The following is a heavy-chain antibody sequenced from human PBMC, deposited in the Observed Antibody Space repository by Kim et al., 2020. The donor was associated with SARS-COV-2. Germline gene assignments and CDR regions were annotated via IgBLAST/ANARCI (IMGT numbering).Heavy chain of an antibody. CDR1: GGSFSGYY. J-gene: IGHJ4*02. D-gene: IGHD3-22*01. CDR3: AREAYYYDSSGYSDDY. CDR2: INHSGST. Sequence: SETLSLTCAVYGGSFSGYYWSWIRQPPGKGLEWIGEINHSGSTNYNPSLKSRVTISVDTSKNQFSLKLSSVTAADTAVYYCAREAYYYDSSGYSDDYWGQGTLVTVSS. V-gene: IGHV4-34*01.